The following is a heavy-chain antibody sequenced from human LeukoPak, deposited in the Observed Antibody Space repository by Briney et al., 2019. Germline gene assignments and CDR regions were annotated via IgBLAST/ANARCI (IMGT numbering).Heavy chain of an antibody. J-gene: IGHJ4*02. D-gene: IGHD3-10*01. CDR3: ARDRALGDYYGSGRSYYFDY. V-gene: IGHV3-30-3*01. CDR2: ISYDGSNK. CDR1: GFTFSSYA. Sequence: GGSLRLSCAASGFTFSSYAMHWVRQAPGKGLEWVAVISYDGSNKYYADSVKGRFTISRDNSKNTLYLQMNSLSAEDTAVYYCARDRALGDYYGSGRSYYFDYWGQGTLVTVSS.